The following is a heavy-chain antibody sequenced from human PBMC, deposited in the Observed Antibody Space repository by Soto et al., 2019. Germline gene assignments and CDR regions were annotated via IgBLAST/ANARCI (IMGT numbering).Heavy chain of an antibody. Sequence: ASVKVSCKVSGYTLPELSMHWVRQAPGKGHEWMGGFDPEDGETIYAQKFQGRVTMTEDTSTDTAYMELSSLRSEDTAVYYCATGDFPQLERSLYYFDFWGQGTLVTVSS. V-gene: IGHV1-24*01. J-gene: IGHJ4*02. CDR2: FDPEDGET. D-gene: IGHD1-26*01. CDR1: GYTLPELS. CDR3: ATGDFPQLERSLYYFDF.